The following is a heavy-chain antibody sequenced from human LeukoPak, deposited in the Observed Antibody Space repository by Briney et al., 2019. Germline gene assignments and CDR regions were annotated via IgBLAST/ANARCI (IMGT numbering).Heavy chain of an antibody. CDR2: IYYSGST. CDR1: GGSISSYY. V-gene: IGHV4-59*08. Sequence: SETLSLTCTVSGGSISSYYWSWIRQPPGKGLEWIGYIYYSGSTNYNPSLKSRVTISVDTSKNQFSLKLSFVTAADTAVYYCASIGDYHWYFDLWGRGTLFTVSS. CDR3: ASIGDYHWYFDL. J-gene: IGHJ2*01. D-gene: IGHD4-17*01.